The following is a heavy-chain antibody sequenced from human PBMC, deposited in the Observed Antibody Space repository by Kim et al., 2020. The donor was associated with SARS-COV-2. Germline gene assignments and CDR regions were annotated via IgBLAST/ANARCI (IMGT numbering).Heavy chain of an antibody. V-gene: IGHV3-21*01. J-gene: IGHJ4*02. D-gene: IGHD5-12*01. CDR2: ISSSSSYI. CDR1: GFTFSSYS. Sequence: GGSLRLSCAASGFTFSSYSMNWVRQAPGKGLEWVSSISSSSSYIYYADSVKGRFTISRDNAKNSLYLQMNSLRAEDTAVYYCARGNRMATITAVWGQGTLVTVSS. CDR3: ARGNRMATITAV.